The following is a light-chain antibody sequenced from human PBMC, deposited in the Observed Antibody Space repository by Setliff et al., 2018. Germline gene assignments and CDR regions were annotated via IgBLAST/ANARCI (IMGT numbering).Light chain of an antibody. CDR3: SSYTGTSPLNV. J-gene: IGLJ1*01. Sequence: QSVLAQPASVSGSPGQSITISCTGTSSDVGAYDFVSWYQQHPGEAPKLLIYEVSNRPSGVSNRFSASKSDYTASLTISGLQAEDEADYYCSSYTGTSPLNVFGTGTKGTVL. V-gene: IGLV2-14*01. CDR2: EVS. CDR1: SSDVGAYDF.